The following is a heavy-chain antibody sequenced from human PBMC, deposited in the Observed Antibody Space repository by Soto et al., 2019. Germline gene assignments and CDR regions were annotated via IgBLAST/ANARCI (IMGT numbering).Heavy chain of an antibody. D-gene: IGHD1-26*01. CDR2: ISAYNGNT. CDR1: GYTFTSYG. J-gene: IGHJ4*02. Sequence: QVQLVQSGAEVKKPGASVKVSCKASGYTFTSYGISWVRQAPGQGLEWMGWISAYNGNTNYARKLQGRXTXTXXTSTSTAYMELSSLRSDDTAVYCCARDFAVGGFDYWGQGTLVTVSS. CDR3: ARDFAVGGFDY. V-gene: IGHV1-18*01.